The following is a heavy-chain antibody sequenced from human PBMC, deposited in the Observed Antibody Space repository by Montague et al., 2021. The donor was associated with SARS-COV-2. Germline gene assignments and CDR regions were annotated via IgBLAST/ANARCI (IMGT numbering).Heavy chain of an antibody. CDR1: GGSISSYY. D-gene: IGHD3-3*01. CDR3: ARASVFWSGYSTAVGAFDI. Sequence: SETLSLTCTVSGGSISSYYWSWIRQPPGKGLEWIGYIYYSGSTNYNPSLKGRVTISVDTSKNQFSLKLSSVTAADTAVYYCARASVFWSGYSTAVGAFDIWGQGTMVTVSS. CDR2: IYYSGST. J-gene: IGHJ3*02. V-gene: IGHV4-59*01.